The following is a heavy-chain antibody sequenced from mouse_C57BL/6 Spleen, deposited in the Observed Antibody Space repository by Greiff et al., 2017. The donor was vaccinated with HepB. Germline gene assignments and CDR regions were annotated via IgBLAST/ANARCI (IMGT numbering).Heavy chain of an antibody. V-gene: IGHV1-15*01. CDR2: IDPETGGT. CDR1: GYTFTDYE. D-gene: IGHD2-4*01. Sequence: VKLQESGAELVRPGASVTLSCKASGYTFTDYEMHWVKQTPVHGLEWIGAIDPETGGTAYNQKFKGKAILTADKSSSTAYMELRSLTSEDSAVYYCTGIYYDYEFAYWGQGTLVTVSA. CDR3: TGIYYDYEFAY. J-gene: IGHJ3*01.